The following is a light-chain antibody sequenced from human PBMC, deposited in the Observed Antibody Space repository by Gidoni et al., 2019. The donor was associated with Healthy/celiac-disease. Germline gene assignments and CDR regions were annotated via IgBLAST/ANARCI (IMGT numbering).Light chain of an antibody. V-gene: IGKV2-28*01. CDR2: LGS. Sequence: DIVMTQSPLSLPVTPGEPASISCRSSQSLLHSNGYNYLDWYLQKPGQSPQLLIYLGSNRASGVPDRFSGSGSGTDFTLKISRVEAEDVGVYYCMQGLQTRGTFXQXTKVEIK. J-gene: IGKJ1*01. CDR1: QSLLHSNGYNY. CDR3: MQGLQTRGT.